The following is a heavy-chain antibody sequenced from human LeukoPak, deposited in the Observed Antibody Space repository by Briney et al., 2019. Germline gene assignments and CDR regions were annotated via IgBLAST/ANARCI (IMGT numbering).Heavy chain of an antibody. CDR1: GFTFSSYD. CDR3: AKGGNDILTGPYPADY. CDR2: IGTAGDT. Sequence: GGSLRLSCAASGFTFSSYDMHWVRQATGKGLEWVSAIGTAGDTYYPGSVKGRFTISRDNSKNTLYLQMNSLRAEDTAVYYCAKGGNDILTGPYPADYWGQGTLVTVSS. V-gene: IGHV3-13*01. J-gene: IGHJ4*02. D-gene: IGHD3-9*01.